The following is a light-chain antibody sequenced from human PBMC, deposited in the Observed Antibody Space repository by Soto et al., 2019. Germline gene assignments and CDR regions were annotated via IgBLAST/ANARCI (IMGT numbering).Light chain of an antibody. Sequence: QLVLTQSPSASASLGASVKLTCTLSSGHSNYAIAWHQQHSEKGSRYLMKLNSDGSHSKGDGIPDRFSGSSSGAERYLTISSLQSEDEADYYCQTWGSGIVVFGGGTKVTVL. CDR2: LNSDGSH. J-gene: IGLJ2*01. CDR3: QTWGSGIVV. CDR1: SGHSNYA. V-gene: IGLV4-69*01.